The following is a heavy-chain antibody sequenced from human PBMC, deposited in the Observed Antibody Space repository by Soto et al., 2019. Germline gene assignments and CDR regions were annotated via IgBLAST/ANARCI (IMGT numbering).Heavy chain of an antibody. D-gene: IGHD3-22*01. J-gene: IGHJ3*01. CDR2: IGIGSSTT. Sequence: PGGSLRLSCAASGFTFRNYGMNWVRQATGKGLEWVSYIGIGSSTTYYADSVKGRFTISRDNAKNSLYLQMNSLRAEDTAVYYCARDQLYYNDISGRPLNAFDVWGQGTMVTV. CDR1: GFTFRNYG. V-gene: IGHV3-48*01. CDR3: ARDQLYYNDISGRPLNAFDV.